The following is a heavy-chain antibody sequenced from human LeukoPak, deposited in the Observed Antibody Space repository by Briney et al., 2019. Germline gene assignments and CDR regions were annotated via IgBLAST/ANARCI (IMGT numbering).Heavy chain of an antibody. CDR3: ARDHPSIADY. Sequence: SETLSLTCTVSGYSINSGYYWGWIRQPPGKGLEWIGSIYYSGSTYYNPSLKSRVTISVDTSKNQFSLKLSSVTAADTAVYYCARDHPSIADYWGQGTLVTVSS. CDR2: IYYSGST. J-gene: IGHJ4*02. V-gene: IGHV4-38-2*02. CDR1: GYSINSGYY. D-gene: IGHD2-21*01.